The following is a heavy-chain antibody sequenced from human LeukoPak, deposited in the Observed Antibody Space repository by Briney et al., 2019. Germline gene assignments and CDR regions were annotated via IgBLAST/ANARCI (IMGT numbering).Heavy chain of an antibody. CDR1: GYTFTSYA. D-gene: IGHD3-3*01. Sequence: ASVKVSCKASGYTFTSYAMHWVRQAPGQRLEWMGWINAGNGNTKYSQKLQGRVTMTTDTSTSTAYMELRSLRSDDTAVYYCARGREDYDFWSGRYYFDYWGQGTLVTVSS. CDR2: INAGNGNT. J-gene: IGHJ4*02. V-gene: IGHV1-3*01. CDR3: ARGREDYDFWSGRYYFDY.